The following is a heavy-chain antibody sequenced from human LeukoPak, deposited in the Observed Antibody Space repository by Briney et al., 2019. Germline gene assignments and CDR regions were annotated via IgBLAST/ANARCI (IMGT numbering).Heavy chain of an antibody. J-gene: IGHJ6*03. D-gene: IGHD3-16*02. CDR1: GYSISSGYY. CDR3: ARTKYDYVWGSYRNYYYYYMDV. CDR2: IYYSGST. V-gene: IGHV4-38-2*02. Sequence: PSETLSLTCTVSGYSISSGYYWGWIRQPPGKGLEWIGSIYYSGSTYYNPSLKSRVTMSVDTSKNQFSLKLSSVTAADTAVYYCARTKYDYVWGSYRNYYYYYMDVWGKGTTVTISS.